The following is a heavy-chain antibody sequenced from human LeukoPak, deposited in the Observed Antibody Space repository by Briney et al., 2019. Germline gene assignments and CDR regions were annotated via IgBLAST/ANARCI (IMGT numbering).Heavy chain of an antibody. D-gene: IGHD5-18*01. Sequence: SETLSLTCTVSGGSISSGNYYWSWIRQHPGKGLEWIGYMYYRGSTYYNPSLKSRVTISVDTSKNQFSLKLSSVTAADTAVYYCARSYGYGTNFDYWGQGTLSPSPQ. CDR3: ARSYGYGTNFDY. CDR1: GGSISSGNYY. V-gene: IGHV4-31*03. J-gene: IGHJ4*02. CDR2: MYYRGST.